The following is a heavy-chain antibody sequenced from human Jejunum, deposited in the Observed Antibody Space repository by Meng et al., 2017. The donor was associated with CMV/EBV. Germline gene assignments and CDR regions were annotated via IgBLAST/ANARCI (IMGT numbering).Heavy chain of an antibody. CDR1: GYPFISYD. V-gene: IGHV1-8*03. Sequence: GYPFISYDIHWVRQATGQRLEWMGWMNPNSGNTGYAQKFQGRVTITRNTSINTAYMELSSLRSEDTAVYYCARDPPSRFDDTFDIWGQGTMVTVSS. D-gene: IGHD3-3*01. CDR2: MNPNSGNT. J-gene: IGHJ3*02. CDR3: ARDPPSRFDDTFDI.